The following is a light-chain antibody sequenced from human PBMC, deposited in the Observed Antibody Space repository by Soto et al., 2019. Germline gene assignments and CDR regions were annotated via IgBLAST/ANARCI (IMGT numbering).Light chain of an antibody. CDR1: SSDVGGYNY. J-gene: IGLJ3*02. V-gene: IGLV2-14*01. Sequence: QSVLTQPASVSGSPGQSITISCTGTSSDVGGYNYVSWYQQHPGKAPKLMIYEVSNRPSGVSNRFSGSKSGNTASLTISGLQAADEAADYCSSYTRSSTHWVFGGGTKLTVL. CDR3: SSYTRSSTHWV. CDR2: EVS.